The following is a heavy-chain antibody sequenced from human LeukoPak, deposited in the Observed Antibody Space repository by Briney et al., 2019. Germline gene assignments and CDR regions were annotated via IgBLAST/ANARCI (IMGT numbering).Heavy chain of an antibody. Sequence: ASVKVSCKASGYTFTSYYMHWVRQAPGQGLEWMGIINPSGGSTSYAQKFQGRVTMTRDTSTSTVYMELSSLRSEDTAVYYCARARSGPYSSSPSTLDYWGQGTLVTVSS. D-gene: IGHD6-6*01. V-gene: IGHV1-46*01. CDR2: INPSGGST. CDR1: GYTFTSYY. J-gene: IGHJ4*02. CDR3: ARARSGPYSSSPSTLDY.